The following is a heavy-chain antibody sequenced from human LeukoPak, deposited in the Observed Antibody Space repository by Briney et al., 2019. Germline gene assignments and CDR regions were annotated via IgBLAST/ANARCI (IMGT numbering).Heavy chain of an antibody. J-gene: IGHJ4*02. D-gene: IGHD3-9*01. V-gene: IGHV1-2*02. Sequence: GASVRVSCKASGYTFTGYYMHWVRQAPGQGLEWMGWINPNSGGTNYAQKFQGRVTMTRDTSINTPYMELSRLRSDDTAVYYCARGQGYFDWLLYSQDYWGQGTLVTVSS. CDR1: GYTFTGYY. CDR3: ARGQGYFDWLLYSQDY. CDR2: INPNSGGT.